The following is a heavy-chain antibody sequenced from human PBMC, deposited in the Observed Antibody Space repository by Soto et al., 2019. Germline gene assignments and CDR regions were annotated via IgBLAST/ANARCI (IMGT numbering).Heavy chain of an antibody. CDR1: GYTFTGYY. Sequence: ASVKVSCKTSGYTFTGYYIHWVRQAPGQGLEWMGWINPNSGGTDYAQKFQGRVTMTRDTSIGTVYMELNRLRSDDTAVYYCARDQGVTSELFNYWGHGSLVTVSS. CDR3: ARDQGVTSELFNY. D-gene: IGHD3-10*01. J-gene: IGHJ4*01. V-gene: IGHV1-2*02. CDR2: INPNSGGT.